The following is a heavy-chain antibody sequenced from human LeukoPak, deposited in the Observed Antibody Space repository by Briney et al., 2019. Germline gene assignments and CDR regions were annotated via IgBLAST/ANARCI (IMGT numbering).Heavy chain of an antibody. CDR2: IRYDGSNK. Sequence: GGSLRLSCAATGFTFSSYGMHWVRQSPGKGLEWVAFIRYDGSNKYYADSVKGRFTISRDNSKNTLYLQMNSLRAEDTAVYYCAKLSNDAFDIWGQGTMVTVSS. CDR1: GFTFSSYG. CDR3: AKLSNDAFDI. J-gene: IGHJ3*02. V-gene: IGHV3-30*02.